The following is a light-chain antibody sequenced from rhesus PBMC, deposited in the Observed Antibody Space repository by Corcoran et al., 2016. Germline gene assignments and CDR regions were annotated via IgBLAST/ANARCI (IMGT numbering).Light chain of an antibody. Sequence: DIQMTQSPSSLSASVGDRVTITCRTSENVNNYLNWYQQKPGKDPKLLIYKASTLQSGVPPRFSGSGSGTDYMFTISSLQSEDVATYYCQHNYGTSRTFGQGTKVEIK. J-gene: IGKJ1*01. CDR2: KAS. V-gene: IGKV1-74*01. CDR1: ENVNNY. CDR3: QHNYGTSRT.